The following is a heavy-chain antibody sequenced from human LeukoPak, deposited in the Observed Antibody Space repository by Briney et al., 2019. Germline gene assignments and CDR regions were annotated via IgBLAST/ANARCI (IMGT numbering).Heavy chain of an antibody. J-gene: IGHJ4*02. Sequence: GGSLRLSCAASGFTFSSYSMNWVRQAPGKGLEWVSSISSSSSYIYYADSVKGRFTISRDNAKNSLYLQMNSLRAEDTAVYYCARDDGHYYDTSGYNYHYWGQGTLVTVSS. CDR1: GFTFSSYS. CDR3: ARDDGHYYDTSGYNYHY. CDR2: ISSSSSYI. D-gene: IGHD3-22*01. V-gene: IGHV3-21*04.